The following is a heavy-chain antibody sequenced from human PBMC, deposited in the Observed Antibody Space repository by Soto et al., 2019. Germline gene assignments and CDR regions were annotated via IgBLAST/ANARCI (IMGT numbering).Heavy chain of an antibody. CDR2: ISAYNGNT. CDR1: GYTFTSYG. J-gene: IGHJ3*02. Sequence: ASVKVSCKASGYTFTSYGISWVRQAPGQGLEWMGWISAYNGNTNYAQKLQGRVTMTTDTSTSTAYMELRSLRSDDTAVYYCARDREYCTNGVCYTTAFDIWGKGTMVTVS. D-gene: IGHD2-8*01. CDR3: ARDREYCTNGVCYTTAFDI. V-gene: IGHV1-18*01.